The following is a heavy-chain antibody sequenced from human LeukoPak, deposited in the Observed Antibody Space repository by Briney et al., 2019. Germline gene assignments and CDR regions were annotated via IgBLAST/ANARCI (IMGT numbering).Heavy chain of an antibody. CDR2: ISSSSSSI. CDR3: AREVRGTCLDY. D-gene: IGHD4/OR15-4a*01. V-gene: IGHV3-48*02. Sequence: GGSLRLSCAASGFTFSSYTMNRVRQAPGQGLEWVSYISSSSSSISYADSVKGRFSISRDNAKNSLYLQMNSPRDEDTAVYFCAREVRGTCLDYWGQGTLVTVSS. CDR1: GFTFSSYT. J-gene: IGHJ4*02.